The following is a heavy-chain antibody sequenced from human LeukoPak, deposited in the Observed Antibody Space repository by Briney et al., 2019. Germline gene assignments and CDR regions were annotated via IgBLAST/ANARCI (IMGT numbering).Heavy chain of an antibody. V-gene: IGHV3-30*02. D-gene: IGHD5-18*01. CDR2: IRYDGTNK. CDR1: GFTVSSYG. CDR3: ATGRDTAMVRLDY. Sequence: PGGSLRLSCAASGFTVSSYGMHWVRQAPGKWLEWVAFIRYDGTNKYYADSVKGRFTISRDNSKNTKYLQMNSLRAEDTAVYFCATGRDTAMVRLDYWGQGTLVTVSS. J-gene: IGHJ4*02.